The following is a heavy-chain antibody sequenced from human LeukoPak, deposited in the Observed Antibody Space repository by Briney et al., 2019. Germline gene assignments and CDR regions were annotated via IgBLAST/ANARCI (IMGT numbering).Heavy chain of an antibody. J-gene: IGHJ6*02. V-gene: IGHV3-9*01. Sequence: PGGSLRLSCAASGFTFDDYAMPWVRQAPGKGLEWVSGISWNSGSIGYADSVKGRFTISRDNAKNSLYLQMNSLRAEDTAVYYCARDSTVATYYGVDVWGQGTTVTVSS. CDR2: ISWNSGSI. CDR3: ARDSTVATYYGVDV. CDR1: GFTFDDYA. D-gene: IGHD6-19*01.